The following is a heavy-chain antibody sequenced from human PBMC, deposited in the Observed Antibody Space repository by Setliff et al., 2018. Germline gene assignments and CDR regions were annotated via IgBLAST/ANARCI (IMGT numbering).Heavy chain of an antibody. D-gene: IGHD5-12*01. CDR2: INRDGSYT. V-gene: IGHV3-74*01. CDR1: GFTFSSYW. CDR3: ARDVSRWLQFLGSFDQ. J-gene: IGHJ4*02. Sequence: PGGSLRLSCAASGFTFSSYWMYWVRQAPGKGLVWVSRINRDGSYTVYADSVEGRFTISRDNAKNTLYLQVNSLGAEDTAVYYCARDVSRWLQFLGSFDQWGQGTLVTVSS.